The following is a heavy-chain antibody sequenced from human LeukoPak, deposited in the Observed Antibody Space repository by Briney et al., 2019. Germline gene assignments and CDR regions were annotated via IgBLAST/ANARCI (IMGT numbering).Heavy chain of an antibody. V-gene: IGHV1-8*01. J-gene: IGHJ4*02. CDR1: GYTFTSDD. D-gene: IGHD4-17*01. CDR2: MNPNSGNT. Sequence: ASVKVSCKTSGYTFTSDDINWVRQATGQELEWMGWMNPNSGNTGYAQKFQGRVTMTRNTSISTAYMELSSLRSEDTAIYYCGRSPTGLRKRNDFWGQGTLVTVSS. CDR3: GRSPTGLRKRNDF.